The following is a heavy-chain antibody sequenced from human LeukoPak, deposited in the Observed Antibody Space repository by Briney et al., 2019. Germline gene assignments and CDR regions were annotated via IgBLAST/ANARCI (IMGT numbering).Heavy chain of an antibody. CDR3: ARGGGSNYYDSSGYYEAYYFDY. CDR2: IYHNGST. D-gene: IGHD3-22*01. J-gene: IGHJ4*02. V-gene: IGHV4-4*02. Sequence: SETLSLTCAVSGGSISSSNWWSWVRQPPGKGLEWIGEIYHNGSTNYNPSLKSRVTISVDKSKNQFSLKLSSVTAADTAVYYCARGGGSNYYDSSGYYEAYYFDYWGQGTLVTVSS. CDR1: GGSISSSNW.